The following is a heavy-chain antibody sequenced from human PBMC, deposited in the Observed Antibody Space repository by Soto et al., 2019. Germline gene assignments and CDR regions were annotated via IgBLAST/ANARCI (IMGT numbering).Heavy chain of an antibody. CDR1: GYSFTSYW. V-gene: IGHV5-51*01. Sequence: PGESLKISCKGSGYSFTSYWIGWVLQMPGKGLEWMGIIYPGDSDTRYSPSFQGQVTISADKSISTAYLQWSSLKASDTAMYYCAVYYYDSSGYYTDYFDYWGQGTLVTVSS. CDR3: AVYYYDSSGYYTDYFDY. CDR2: IYPGDSDT. D-gene: IGHD3-22*01. J-gene: IGHJ4*02.